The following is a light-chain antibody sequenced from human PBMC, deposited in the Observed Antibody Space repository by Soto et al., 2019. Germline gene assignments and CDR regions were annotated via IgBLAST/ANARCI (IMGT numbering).Light chain of an antibody. CDR1: QSIGTY. V-gene: IGKV1-39*01. Sequence: DAQMTQSPSSLSASVGDSVTITCRASQSIGTYLDWYQHKPGKAPKLLIYAASSLQSGVPSRFSGSGSGTDFTLTISSLQPEDFATYYCQESNSTFGQGTKLEIK. CDR2: AAS. CDR3: QESNST. J-gene: IGKJ2*01.